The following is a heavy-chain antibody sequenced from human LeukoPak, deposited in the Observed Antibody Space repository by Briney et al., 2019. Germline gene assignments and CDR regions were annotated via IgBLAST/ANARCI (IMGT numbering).Heavy chain of an antibody. CDR3: ARVDTAMAFFDY. CDR1: GGSISSGDYY. V-gene: IGHV4-30-4*01. J-gene: IGHJ4*02. CDR2: IYYSGST. Sequence: SQTLSLTCTVSGGSISSGDYYWSWIRQPPGKGLEWIGYIYYSGSTYYNPSLKSRVTISVDTSKSQFSLKLSSVTAADTAVYYCARVDTAMAFFDYWGQGTLVTVSS. D-gene: IGHD5-18*01.